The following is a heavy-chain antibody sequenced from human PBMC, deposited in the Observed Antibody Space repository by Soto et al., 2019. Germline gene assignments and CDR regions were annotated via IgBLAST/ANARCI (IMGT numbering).Heavy chain of an antibody. D-gene: IGHD3-10*01. CDR3: AVAAVREIMAKESSGMAV. Sequence: QVQLVQSGAEVKTPGSSVKVSCKASGGTLSDYAISWVRQAPGQGLEWMGGIMPTVDSANYAQNFQGRLTISADESTSTDNLELSSLRSDDTAFYYCAVAAVREIMAKESSGMAVWGQGTTVIVSS. CDR2: IMPTVDSA. V-gene: IGHV1-69*01. J-gene: IGHJ6*02. CDR1: GGTLSDYA.